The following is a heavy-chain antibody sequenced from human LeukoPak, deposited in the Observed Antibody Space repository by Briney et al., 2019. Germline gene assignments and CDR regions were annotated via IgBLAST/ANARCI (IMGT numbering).Heavy chain of an antibody. J-gene: IGHJ4*02. V-gene: IGHV3-7*01. CDR1: GFTFSDYY. CDR3: ARDPYNYDRSGYKLDSYFDY. D-gene: IGHD3-22*01. Sequence: GGSLRLSCAASGFTFSDYYMNWVRQAPGKGLEWVANTEQDGSEKWYVDSVKGRFTISRDNAKNSLYLQMNSLTAEDTAVYYCARDPYNYDRSGYKLDSYFDYWGQGTLVTVSS. CDR2: TEQDGSEK.